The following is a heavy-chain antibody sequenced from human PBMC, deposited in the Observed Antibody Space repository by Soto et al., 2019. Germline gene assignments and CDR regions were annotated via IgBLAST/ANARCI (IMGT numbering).Heavy chain of an antibody. CDR1: GFTFSSYS. D-gene: IGHD6-13*01. J-gene: IGHJ3*02. Sequence: GGSLRLSCAASGFTFSSYSMNWVRQAPGKGLEWVSSISSSSSYIYYADSVKGRFTISRDNAKNSLYLQMNSLRAEDTAVYYCARDPESYGDSSWYGDSAAFDIWGQGTMVTVSS. CDR2: ISSSSSYI. V-gene: IGHV3-21*01. CDR3: ARDPESYGDSSWYGDSAAFDI.